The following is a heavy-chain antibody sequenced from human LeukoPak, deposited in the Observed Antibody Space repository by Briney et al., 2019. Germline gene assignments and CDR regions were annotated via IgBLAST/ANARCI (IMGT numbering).Heavy chain of an antibody. CDR2: ISSSSSTI. Sequence: GGSLRLSCAASGFTFSSYSMNWVHQAPGKGLEWVSYISSSSSTIYYADSVKGRFTISRDNAKNSLYLQMNSLRAEDTAVYYCAREFGTEGFDYWGQGTLVTVSS. CDR1: GFTFSSYS. V-gene: IGHV3-48*04. J-gene: IGHJ4*02. D-gene: IGHD1-1*01. CDR3: AREFGTEGFDY.